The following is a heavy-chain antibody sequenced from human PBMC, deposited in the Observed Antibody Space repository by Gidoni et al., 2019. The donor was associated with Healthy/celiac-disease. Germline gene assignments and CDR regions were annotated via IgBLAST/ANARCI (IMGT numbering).Heavy chain of an antibody. V-gene: IGHV3-33*01. CDR2: IWYDGSNK. D-gene: IGHD1-1*01. CDR1: GFTFSSYG. Sequence: QVQLVESGGGVVQPGRSLRLSCAASGFTFSSYGMHRVRQAPGTGLEWVAVIWYDGSNKYYADSVKGRFTISRDNSKNTLYLQMNSLRAEDTAVYYCARGLKVSGYYYYGMDVWGQGTTVTVSS. CDR3: ARGLKVSGYYYYGMDV. J-gene: IGHJ6*02.